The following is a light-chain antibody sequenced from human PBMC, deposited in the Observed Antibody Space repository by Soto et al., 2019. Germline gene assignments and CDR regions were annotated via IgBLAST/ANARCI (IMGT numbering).Light chain of an antibody. J-gene: IGKJ1*01. CDR2: GAS. CDR3: QQYGRSPWT. V-gene: IGKV3-20*01. CDR1: QMVSTGS. Sequence: EMGLTQSPGTLSLSPGEKAPLSCRPSQMVSTGSLAWYQQQPGQAPRLLIYGASSRATGIPDRFSGSGSGTDFILTISRLEPEDFAVFYCQQYGRSPWTFGQGTKVEIK.